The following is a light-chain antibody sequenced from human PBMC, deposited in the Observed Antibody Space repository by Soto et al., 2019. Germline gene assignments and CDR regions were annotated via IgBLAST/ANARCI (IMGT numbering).Light chain of an antibody. J-gene: IGKJ1*01. Sequence: DIQMTQSPSSLSASVGDRVTITCRTSQIVVNYLNWYPQKPGKAPELLIYATSSLQSGVPSRFSGSGSGTDFTLTISSLQPEDFATYFCQQSYSTPRTFGQGTRVEVK. CDR1: QIVVNY. CDR2: ATS. V-gene: IGKV1-39*01. CDR3: QQSYSTPRT.